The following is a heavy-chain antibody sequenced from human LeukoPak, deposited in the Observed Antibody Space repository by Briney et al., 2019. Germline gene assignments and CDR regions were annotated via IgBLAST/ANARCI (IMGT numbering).Heavy chain of an antibody. CDR2: IIPILGIA. J-gene: IGHJ6*02. CDR3: AIDGDFWSGYYYYGMDV. Sequence: SVTVSCKASGCTFSSYAISWVRQPPGQGLEWMGRIIPILGIANFAHKFQGRVTITADKSTSTAYMELRSLRSEDTAVYYCAIDGDFWSGYYYYGMDVWGQGTTVTVSS. V-gene: IGHV1-69*04. D-gene: IGHD3-3*01. CDR1: GCTFSSYA.